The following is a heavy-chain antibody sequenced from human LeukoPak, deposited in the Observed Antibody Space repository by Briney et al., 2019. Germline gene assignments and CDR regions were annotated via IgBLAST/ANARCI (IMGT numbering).Heavy chain of an antibody. V-gene: IGHV1-8*02. CDR1: GYTFTSYD. J-gene: IGHJ4*02. D-gene: IGHD3-22*01. Sequence: ASVKVSCKASGYTFTSYDINWVRQATAQGLEWMGWMNPNSGNTGYAQKFQGRVTMNRTTSISTAYMELSSLRSEDTAVYYCARIRSGYLERWGQGTLVTVSS. CDR3: ARIRSGYLER. CDR2: MNPNSGNT.